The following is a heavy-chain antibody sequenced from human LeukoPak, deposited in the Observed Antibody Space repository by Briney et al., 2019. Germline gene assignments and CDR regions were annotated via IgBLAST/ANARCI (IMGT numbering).Heavy chain of an antibody. V-gene: IGHV1-69*05. D-gene: IGHD5-24*01. CDR3: ASGSLGDGYGVGDYYQYMDV. CDR2: IMPLFGTA. CDR1: GGTFSSYA. Sequence: RASVRVSCKASGGTFSSYAISWVRQAPGQGLEWMGGIMPLFGTANYAQEFQGRVTFTTDESASTAYMEVSSLRSEDTAVYYCASGSLGDGYGVGDYYQYMDVWGKGTTVTVSS. J-gene: IGHJ6*03.